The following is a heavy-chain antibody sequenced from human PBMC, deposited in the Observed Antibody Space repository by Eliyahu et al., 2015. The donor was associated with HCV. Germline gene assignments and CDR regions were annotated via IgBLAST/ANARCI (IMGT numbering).Heavy chain of an antibody. D-gene: IGHD6-13*01. CDR3: ALDPVGSSWYYY. V-gene: IGHV2-5*02. J-gene: IGHJ4*02. Sequence: QITLKESGPTLVKPTQTLTLTCTFSGFSLSTSGVGVGWIRXPPGKALXWLXLIYWDDDKRYSPSLKSRLTITKDTSKNQVVLTMTNMDPVDTATYYCALDPVGSSWYYYWGQGTLVTVSS. CDR1: GFSLSTSGVG. CDR2: IYWDDDK.